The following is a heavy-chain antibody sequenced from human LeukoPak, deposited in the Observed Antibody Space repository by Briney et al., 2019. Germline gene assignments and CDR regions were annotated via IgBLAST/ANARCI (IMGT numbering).Heavy chain of an antibody. D-gene: IGHD2-15*01. CDR1: GFTFSSYW. J-gene: IGHJ4*02. Sequence: GGSLRLSCAASGFTFSSYWMSWVRQAPGKGLEWVSGINWNGGSTGYADSVKGRFTISRDNAKNSLYLQMNSLRAEDTALYYCARAQGYCSGGSCYYFDYWGQGTLVTVSS. V-gene: IGHV3-20*04. CDR3: ARAQGYCSGGSCYYFDY. CDR2: INWNGGST.